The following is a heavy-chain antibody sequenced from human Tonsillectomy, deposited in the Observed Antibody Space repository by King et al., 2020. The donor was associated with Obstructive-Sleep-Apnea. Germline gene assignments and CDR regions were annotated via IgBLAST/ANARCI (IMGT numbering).Heavy chain of an antibody. CDR3: ARPSGGGYGGYYGMDV. J-gene: IGHJ6*02. V-gene: IGHV5-10-1*03. Sequence: VQLVQSGAEVKKPGESLRISCKGSGYSFTSYWITWLRQMPGKGLEWMVRFAPSDSYTNYRPPFQGHVTISADKYIRTAYLQWSSLKASDTAMYYCARPSGGGYGGYYGMDVWGQGTTVTVSS. CDR2: FAPSDSYT. D-gene: IGHD5-18*01. CDR1: GYSFTSYW.